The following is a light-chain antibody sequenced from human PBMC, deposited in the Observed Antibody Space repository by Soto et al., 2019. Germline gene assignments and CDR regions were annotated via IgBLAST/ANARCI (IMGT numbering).Light chain of an antibody. CDR1: SSNIGAGYD. J-gene: IGLJ1*01. Sequence: QSVLTQPPSVSGAPGQRGTISCSGSSSNIGAGYDVHWFQQLPGTAPKLLIYGDNNRPSGVPDRFSASKSGTSASLAITGLQAEDEADYYCQSYDNSLSGLYLFGTGTKVTVL. CDR3: QSYDNSLSGLYL. CDR2: GDN. V-gene: IGLV1-40*01.